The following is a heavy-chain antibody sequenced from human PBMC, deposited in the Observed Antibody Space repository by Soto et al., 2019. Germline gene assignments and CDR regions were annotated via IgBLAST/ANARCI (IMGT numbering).Heavy chain of an antibody. D-gene: IGHD3-10*01. J-gene: IGHJ6*02. CDR3: AKDQLRGVRGVITYYDGMDV. CDR2: ISYDGSNK. CDR1: GFTFSSYG. V-gene: IGHV3-30*18. Sequence: QVQLVESGGGVVQPGRSLRLSCAASGFTFSSYGMHWVRQAPGKGLEWVAVISYDGSNKYYADSVKGRFTISRDNSKNTLYLQMDSLRAEDTAVYYCAKDQLRGVRGVITYYDGMDVWGQGTRVTVSS.